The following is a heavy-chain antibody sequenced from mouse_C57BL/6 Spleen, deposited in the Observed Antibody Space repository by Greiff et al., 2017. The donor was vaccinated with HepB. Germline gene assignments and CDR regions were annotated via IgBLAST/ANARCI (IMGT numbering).Heavy chain of an antibody. J-gene: IGHJ4*01. CDR3: ARGTAQATDYAMDY. D-gene: IGHD3-2*02. Sequence: VQLQQPGAELVRPGSSVKLSCKASGYTFTSYWMDWVKQRPGQGLEWIGNIYPSDSETHYNQKFKDKATLTVDKSSSTAYMQLSSLTSEDSAVYYCARGTAQATDYAMDYWGQGTSVTVSS. CDR2: IYPSDSET. CDR1: GYTFTSYW. V-gene: IGHV1-61*01.